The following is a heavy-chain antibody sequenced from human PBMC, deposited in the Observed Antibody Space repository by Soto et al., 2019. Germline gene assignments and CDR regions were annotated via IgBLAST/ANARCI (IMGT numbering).Heavy chain of an antibody. V-gene: IGHV3-48*01. CDR2: ISSSSSTI. CDR1: GFTFSSYS. CDR3: PRLNPGGYFDY. J-gene: IGHJ4*02. D-gene: IGHD3-10*01. Sequence: EVQLVESGGGLVQPGGSLRLSCAASGFTFSSYSMNWVRQAPGKGLEWVSYISSSSSTIYYADSVKGRFTISRDNAKNSLYLQMNSLRAEGTAVYYCPRLNPGGYFDYWGQGTLVTVSS.